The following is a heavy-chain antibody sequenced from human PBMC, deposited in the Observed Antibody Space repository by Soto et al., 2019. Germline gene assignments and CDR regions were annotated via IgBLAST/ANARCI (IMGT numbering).Heavy chain of an antibody. V-gene: IGHV4-39*07. CDR2: IYHSGST. CDR1: GGSISRGGYY. CDR3: ARVSKEDGSYLDY. J-gene: IGHJ4*02. D-gene: IGHD1-26*01. Sequence: SETLSLTCTVSGGSISRGGYYWSWIRQHPGKGLEWIGEIYHSGSTNYNPSLKSRVTISVGKSKNQFSLKLSSVTAADTAVYYCARVSKEDGSYLDYWGQGTLVTVSS.